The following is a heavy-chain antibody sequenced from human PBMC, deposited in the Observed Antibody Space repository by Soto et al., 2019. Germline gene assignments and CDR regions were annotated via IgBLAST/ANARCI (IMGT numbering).Heavy chain of an antibody. Sequence: QVQLVESGGGVVQPGRSLRLSCAASGFTFSTYAIHWVRQAPGKGLEWVAVISYDGNKKYYADSVKGRFTISKDNSKNTLYLQMNSLRVEDTAVYYCARDNGEYSYAMGAYWGQGTLVTVSS. CDR3: ARDNGEYSYAMGAY. V-gene: IGHV3-30-3*01. J-gene: IGHJ4*02. D-gene: IGHD5-18*01. CDR1: GFTFSTYA. CDR2: ISYDGNKK.